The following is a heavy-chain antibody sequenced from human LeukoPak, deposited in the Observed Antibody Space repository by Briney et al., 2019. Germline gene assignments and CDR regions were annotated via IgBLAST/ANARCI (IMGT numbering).Heavy chain of an antibody. CDR3: PDFWSGPEPI. CDR1: GFTFSSYG. J-gene: IGHJ3*02. CDR2: IRYDGSNK. D-gene: IGHD3-3*01. V-gene: IGHV3-30*02. Sequence: GGSLRLSCAASGFTFSSYGMHWVRQAPGKGLEWVAFIRYDGSNKYYADSVKGRFTISRDNSKNTLYLQMNSLRAEDTAVYYCPDFWSGPEPIWGQGTMVTVSS.